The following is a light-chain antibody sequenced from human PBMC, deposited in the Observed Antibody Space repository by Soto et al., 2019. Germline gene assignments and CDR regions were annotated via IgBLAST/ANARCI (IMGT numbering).Light chain of an antibody. CDR2: EGS. Sequence: QSALTQPASVSGSPGQSITISCSGTTSDVQYYNLVSWYQHHPGKAPKLMINEGSQRPSGVANRFSGSKSGNPASLTISGLQAEDEAAYSCCSYAGGNIFAFGGGTKLTVL. J-gene: IGLJ3*02. CDR1: TSDVQYYNL. V-gene: IGLV2-23*03. CDR3: CSYAGGNIFA.